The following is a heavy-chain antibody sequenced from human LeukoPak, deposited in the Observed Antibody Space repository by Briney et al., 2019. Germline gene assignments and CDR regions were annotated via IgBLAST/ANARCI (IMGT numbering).Heavy chain of an antibody. J-gene: IGHJ4*02. Sequence: GGSLRLSCAASGFTFSSYSMNWVRQAPGKGLKWVSSISSSSSYIYYADSVKGRFTISRDSSKNTLYLQMNSLRAEDTAVYYCARDGPYYDVLTGYPPFDYWGQGTLVTVSS. CDR2: ISSSSSYI. CDR1: GFTFSSYS. D-gene: IGHD3-9*01. CDR3: ARDGPYYDVLTGYPPFDY. V-gene: IGHV3-21*01.